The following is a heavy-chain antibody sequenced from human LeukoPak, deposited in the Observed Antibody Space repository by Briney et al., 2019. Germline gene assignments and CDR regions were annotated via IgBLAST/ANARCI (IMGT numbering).Heavy chain of an antibody. CDR2: ISYDGSNK. V-gene: IGHV3-30*18. Sequence: GRSLRLSCAASGFTFSSYGMHWVRQAPGKGLEWVAVISYDGSNKYYADSVKGRFTISRDNSKNTLYLQMNSLRAEDTAVYYCAKDHNAYYDILTGPDVWGKGTTVTISS. J-gene: IGHJ6*04. D-gene: IGHD3-9*01. CDR3: AKDHNAYYDILTGPDV. CDR1: GFTFSSYG.